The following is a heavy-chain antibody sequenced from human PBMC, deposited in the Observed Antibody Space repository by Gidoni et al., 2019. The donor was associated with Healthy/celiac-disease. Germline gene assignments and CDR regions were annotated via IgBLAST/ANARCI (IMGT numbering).Heavy chain of an antibody. CDR3: EGGFGEEVDY. CDR2: ISGSGSTN. V-gene: IGHV3-11*01. J-gene: IGHJ4*02. Sequence: QVQLVESVGGLVKPGGSLRPSCSASGFTFSDHYLSWVRQGPGKGLECVSFISGSGSTNYYADSVKGRFTISRDNAKNSLYLQMNSLRAEDTAVYYCEGGFGEEVDYWGQGTLVTVSS. CDR1: GFTFSDHY. D-gene: IGHD3-10*01.